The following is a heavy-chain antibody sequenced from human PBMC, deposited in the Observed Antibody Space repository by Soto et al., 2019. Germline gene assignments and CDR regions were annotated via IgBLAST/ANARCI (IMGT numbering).Heavy chain of an antibody. CDR1: GFTFSSYA. Sequence: EVQLLESGGGLVQPGGSLRLSCAASGFTFSSYAMSWVRQAPGKGLEWVSAISGSGGSTYYADSVKGRFTISRDNSKNTLYLQMNSLRAEDTAVYYCAKDIVVVVAARSSFDYWGQGTLVTVSS. J-gene: IGHJ4*02. D-gene: IGHD2-15*01. CDR3: AKDIVVVVAARSSFDY. V-gene: IGHV3-23*01. CDR2: ISGSGGST.